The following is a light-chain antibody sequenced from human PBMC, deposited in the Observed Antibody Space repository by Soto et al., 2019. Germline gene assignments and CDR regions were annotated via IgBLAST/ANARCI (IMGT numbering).Light chain of an antibody. CDR1: SGHSSYS. Sequence: QLVLTQSPSASASLGASVKLTCTLSSGHSSYSIAWHQQQLEKGPRYLMKLNSDGSHRKGDGIPDRFSGSSSGPERYLTISSLQSEDEADYYCQTWGTGIQVFGGGTKLTVL. V-gene: IGLV4-69*01. CDR3: QTWGTGIQV. J-gene: IGLJ3*02. CDR2: LNSDGSH.